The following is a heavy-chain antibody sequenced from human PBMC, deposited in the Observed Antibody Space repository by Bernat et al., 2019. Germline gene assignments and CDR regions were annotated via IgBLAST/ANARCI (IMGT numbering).Heavy chain of an antibody. CDR3: ARGGGIAAADTEFDY. D-gene: IGHD6-13*01. J-gene: IGHJ4*02. V-gene: IGHV1-2*04. Sequence: QVQLVQSGAEVKKPGASVKVSCKASGYTFTGYYMHWVRQAPGQGLEWMGWINPNSGGTNYAQKFQGWVTMTRDTSISTAYMELSRLRSDDTAVYYCARGGGIAAADTEFDYWGQGTLVIVSS. CDR2: INPNSGGT. CDR1: GYTFTGYY.